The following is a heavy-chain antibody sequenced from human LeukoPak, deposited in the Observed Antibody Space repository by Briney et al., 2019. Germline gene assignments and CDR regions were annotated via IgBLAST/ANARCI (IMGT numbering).Heavy chain of an antibody. D-gene: IGHD3-3*01. V-gene: IGHV3-23*01. CDR1: GFTFSSYA. J-gene: IGHJ3*02. CDR3: AKWMVRRDFWSGAFDI. CDR2: ICGSGYNS. Sequence: GALRLSCAAPGFTFSSYAMTWVRQAPGEGLGWVSAICGSGYNSYYADSVKGRFTISRDNSKNTLFLQMNSLRGEDTAIYYCAKWMVRRDFWSGAFDIWGQGTMVTV.